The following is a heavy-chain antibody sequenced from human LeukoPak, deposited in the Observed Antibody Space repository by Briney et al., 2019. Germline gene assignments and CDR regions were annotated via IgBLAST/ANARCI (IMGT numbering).Heavy chain of an antibody. CDR1: GYSISSGYY. J-gene: IGHJ6*03. V-gene: IGHV4-38-2*02. Sequence: SETLSLTCTVSGYSISSGYYWGWSRQPPGKGLEWIGSIYHSGSTYYNPSLKSRVTISVDTSKNQFSLKLSSVTAADTAVYYYARGAPSGSSWLANYYYYYMDVWGKGTTVTVSS. CDR3: ARGAPSGSSWLANYYYYYMDV. D-gene: IGHD6-13*01. CDR2: IYHSGST.